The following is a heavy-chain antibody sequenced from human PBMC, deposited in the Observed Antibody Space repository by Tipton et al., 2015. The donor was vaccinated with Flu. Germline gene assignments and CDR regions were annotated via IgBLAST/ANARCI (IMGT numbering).Heavy chain of an antibody. CDR2: IYHSGST. CDR3: ARGPEQWLVNPHYFDY. Sequence: TLSLTCTVSGYSISSGYNWGWIRQPPGKGLEWIGSIYHSGSTYYNPSLKSRVTISVDTSKNQFSLKLSSVTAADTAVYYCARGPEQWLVNPHYFDYWGQGTLVTVSS. CDR1: GYSISSGYN. V-gene: IGHV4-38-2*02. D-gene: IGHD6-19*01. J-gene: IGHJ4*02.